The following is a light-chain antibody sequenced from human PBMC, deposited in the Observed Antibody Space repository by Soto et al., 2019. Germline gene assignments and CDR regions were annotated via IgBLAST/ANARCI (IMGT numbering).Light chain of an antibody. J-gene: IGLJ1*01. CDR3: CSFARGTTYV. V-gene: IGLV2-23*01. CDR1: SSDVGTYNL. Sequence: ALTQPSSLSISTGQSITISFTGASSDVGTYNLVSWYQQHPGKAPKLIIYEGSKRPSGVSNRFSGSKSGDTASLSISGLQADDEADYYCCSFARGTTYVFGTGTKVTVL. CDR2: EGS.